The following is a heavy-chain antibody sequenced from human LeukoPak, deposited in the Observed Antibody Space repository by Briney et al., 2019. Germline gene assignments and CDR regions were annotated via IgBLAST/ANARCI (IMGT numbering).Heavy chain of an antibody. CDR1: GYTFTGYY. V-gene: IGHV1-2*02. J-gene: IGHJ5*01. Sequence: ASVKVSCKASGYTFTGYYMLWARQPPGQGLEWMGCINPNSGGTNYAQKFQDRVTMTRDTSISTAYMELSRLRSDGTAVYYCARDYDSNPCRGERYWFDPWGQGTLVTVSS. CDR3: ARDYDSNPCRGERYWFDP. CDR2: INPNSGGT. D-gene: IGHD4-11*01.